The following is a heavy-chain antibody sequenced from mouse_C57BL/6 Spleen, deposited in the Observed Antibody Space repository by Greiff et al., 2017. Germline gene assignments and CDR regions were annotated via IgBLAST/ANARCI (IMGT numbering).Heavy chain of an antibody. J-gene: IGHJ1*03. D-gene: IGHD2-4*01. CDR1: GYSITSGYY. Sequence: DVQLVESGPGLVKPSQSLSLTCSVTGYSITSGYYWNWIRQFPGNKLEWMGYISYDGSNNYNPSLKNRISITRDTSKNQFFLKLNSVTTEDTATYYCARQIYYDPLAFDVWGTGTTVTVSS. V-gene: IGHV3-6*01. CDR3: ARQIYYDPLAFDV. CDR2: ISYDGSN.